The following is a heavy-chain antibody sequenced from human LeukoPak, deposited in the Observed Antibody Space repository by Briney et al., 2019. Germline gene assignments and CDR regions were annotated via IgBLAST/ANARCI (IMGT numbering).Heavy chain of an antibody. CDR1: GGSISSSSYY. Sequence: SETLSLTCTVSGGSISSSSYYWGWIRQPPGKGLEWIGYIYYSGSTYYNPSLKSRVTISVDTSKNQFSLKLSSVTAADTAVYYCARVDVEQQLAFDYWGQGTLVTVSS. J-gene: IGHJ4*02. V-gene: IGHV4-39*07. CDR3: ARVDVEQQLAFDY. D-gene: IGHD6-13*01. CDR2: IYYSGST.